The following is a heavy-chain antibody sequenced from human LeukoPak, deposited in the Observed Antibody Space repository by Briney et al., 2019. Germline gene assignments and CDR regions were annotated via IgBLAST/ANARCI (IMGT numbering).Heavy chain of an antibody. V-gene: IGHV3-11*04. D-gene: IGHD3/OR15-3a*01. J-gene: IGHJ4*02. Sequence: GGSLRLSCAASGFIFSDYYMSWVRQAPGKGLEWLSYIDLSGNVKYYVDSVKGRFTISRDDAKNSLYLQMDSLRAEDTAVYYCARLGGLGRFDYWGQGTLVTVSS. CDR2: IDLSGNVK. CDR1: GFIFSDYY. CDR3: ARLGGLGRFDY.